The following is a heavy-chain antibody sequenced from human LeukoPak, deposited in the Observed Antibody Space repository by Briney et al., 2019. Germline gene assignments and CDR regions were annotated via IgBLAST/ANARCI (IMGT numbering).Heavy chain of an antibody. J-gene: IGHJ4*02. CDR1: GGSFSGYY. V-gene: IGHV4-34*01. D-gene: IGHD3-3*01. CDR3: ARGWNGYYDFWSGYYPSYFDY. Sequence: PSETLSLTCAVYGGSFSGYYWSWIRQPPGKGLEWIGEINHSGSTNYNPSLKSRVTISVDTSKNQFSLKLSSVTAADTAVYDCARGWNGYYDFWSGYYPSYFDYWGQGTLVTVSS. CDR2: INHSGST.